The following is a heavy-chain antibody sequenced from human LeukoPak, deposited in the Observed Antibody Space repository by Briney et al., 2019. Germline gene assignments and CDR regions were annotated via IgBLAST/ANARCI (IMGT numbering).Heavy chain of an antibody. CDR2: IYPGDSDT. CDR1: GYSFTSHW. J-gene: IGHJ5*02. D-gene: IGHD2-2*01. V-gene: IGHV5-51*01. Sequence: GESLKISCKGSGYSFTSHWIGWVRQMPGKGLEWMGIIYPGDSDTRYSPSFQGQVTISADKSISTAYLQWSSLKASDTAMYYCARQIVVVPAANWFDPWGQGTLVTVSS. CDR3: ARQIVVVPAANWFDP.